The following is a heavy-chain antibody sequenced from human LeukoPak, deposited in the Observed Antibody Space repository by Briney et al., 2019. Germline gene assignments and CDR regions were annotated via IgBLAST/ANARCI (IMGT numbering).Heavy chain of an antibody. V-gene: IGHV1-2*02. J-gene: IGHJ3*02. CDR1: GYTFTGYY. Sequence: EASAKVSCKASGYTFTGYYMHWVRQAPGQGLEWMGWINPNSGGTNYAQKFQGRVTMTRDTSISTAYMELSRLRSDDTAVYYCARALSGSYTSRYDDAFDIWGQGTMVTVSS. D-gene: IGHD1-26*01. CDR3: ARALSGSYTSRYDDAFDI. CDR2: INPNSGGT.